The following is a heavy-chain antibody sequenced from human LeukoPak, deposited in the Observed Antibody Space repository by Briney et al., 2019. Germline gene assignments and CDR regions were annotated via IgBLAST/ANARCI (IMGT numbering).Heavy chain of an antibody. Sequence: GGSLRLSCAASGFTFSSYAMSWVRQAPGKGLEWVSAISGSGGSTYSADSVKGRFTIFRDNSKNTLYLQMNSLRAEDSAVYYCAKNLMTTVTKDDYWGQGTLVTVSS. V-gene: IGHV3-23*01. CDR3: AKNLMTTVTKDDY. J-gene: IGHJ4*02. D-gene: IGHD4-17*01. CDR2: ISGSGGST. CDR1: GFTFSSYA.